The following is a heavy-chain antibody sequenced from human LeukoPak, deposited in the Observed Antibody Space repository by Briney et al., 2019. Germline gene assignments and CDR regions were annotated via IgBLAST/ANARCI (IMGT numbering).Heavy chain of an antibody. CDR3: TRDSGTYNWFDP. CDR2: IVKKDKDNATAT. J-gene: IGHJ5*02. Sequence: PGGSLRLSCAASGFTFSGSATHWVRQSSGKGLEGVGQIVKKDKDNATATAYAASVNGRFTISRNDSINTAYLQMKSLTTEDTALYYCTRDSGTYNWFDPWGQGTLVTVSS. V-gene: IGHV3-73*01. D-gene: IGHD1-26*01. CDR1: GFTFSGSA.